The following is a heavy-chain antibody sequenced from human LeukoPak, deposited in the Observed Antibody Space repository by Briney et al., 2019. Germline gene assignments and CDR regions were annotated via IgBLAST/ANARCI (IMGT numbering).Heavy chain of an antibody. Sequence: PGRSLRLSRAASGFTFSSYGMHWVRQAPGKGLEWVAVIWYDGSNKYYADSVKGRFTISRDNSKNTLYLQMNSLRAEDTAVYYCAKDDGIAAAGSSSWGQGTLVTVSS. V-gene: IGHV3-33*06. J-gene: IGHJ5*02. CDR3: AKDDGIAAAGSSS. D-gene: IGHD6-13*01. CDR1: GFTFSSYG. CDR2: IWYDGSNK.